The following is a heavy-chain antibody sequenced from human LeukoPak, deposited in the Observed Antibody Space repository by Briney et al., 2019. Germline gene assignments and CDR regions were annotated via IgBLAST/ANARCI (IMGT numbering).Heavy chain of an antibody. J-gene: IGHJ4*02. CDR1: GYNCTNYW. CDR3: ARRGDSYGRFDY. CDR2: ISPGDSDT. Sequence: RGKSLKISCKASGYNCTNYWIGSVRQMPGKCLEWIRIISPGDSDTRYSLSFQSQVTISADKSLCPAYLQWSRLKAPDTALHYRARRGDSYGRFDYWGQGILVSVSS. V-gene: IGHV5-51*01. D-gene: IGHD3-10*01.